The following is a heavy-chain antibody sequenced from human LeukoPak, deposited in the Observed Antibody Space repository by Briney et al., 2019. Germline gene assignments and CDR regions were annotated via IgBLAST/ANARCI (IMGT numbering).Heavy chain of an antibody. CDR2: INPSGGST. J-gene: IGHJ5*02. CDR1: GYTFTSYY. V-gene: IGHV1-46*01. CDR3: ARDRSLYDFWSGANWFDP. D-gene: IGHD3-3*01. Sequence: ASVKVSCKASGYTFTSYYMHWVRQTPGQGLEWMGIINPSGGSTSYAQKFQGRVTMTRDTSTSTVYMELSSLRSEDTAVYYCARDRSLYDFWSGANWFDPWGQGTLVIVSS.